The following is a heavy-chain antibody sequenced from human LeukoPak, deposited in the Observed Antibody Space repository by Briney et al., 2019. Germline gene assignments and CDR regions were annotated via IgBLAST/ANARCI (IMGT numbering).Heavy chain of an antibody. Sequence: GGSLRLSCAASGFTVSSNYMSWVRQAPGKGLEWVSVIYSGGSTYYADSVKGRFTISRDNSKNTLYLQMNSLRAEDTAVYCCASDYDYVWGSYRHKDYWGQGTLVTVSS. CDR3: ASDYDYVWGSYRHKDY. CDR1: GFTVSSNY. V-gene: IGHV3-66*02. CDR2: IYSGGST. D-gene: IGHD3-16*02. J-gene: IGHJ4*02.